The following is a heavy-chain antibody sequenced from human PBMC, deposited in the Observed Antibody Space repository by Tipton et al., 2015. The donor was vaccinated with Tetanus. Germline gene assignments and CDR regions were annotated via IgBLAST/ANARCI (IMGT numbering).Heavy chain of an antibody. Sequence: QLVQSGAEVRKPGASVKVSCKASGYTFTNYGIGWVRQAPGQGLEWMGWITVYNGYTDYAQALQGRVTVTTDTSTSTAYMEVRNLRSDDTAVYFRARGLRYYYETSAYDYWGQGTLVTVSS. J-gene: IGHJ4*02. D-gene: IGHD3-22*01. CDR3: ARGLRYYYETSAYDY. CDR1: GYTFTNYG. CDR2: ITVYNGYT. V-gene: IGHV1-18*01.